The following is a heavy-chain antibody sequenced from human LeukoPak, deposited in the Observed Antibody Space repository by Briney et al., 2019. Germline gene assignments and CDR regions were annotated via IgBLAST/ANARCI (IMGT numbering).Heavy chain of an antibody. CDR1: GYNFGTYW. J-gene: IGHJ4*02. V-gene: IGHV5-51*01. CDR3: ARRQYQLNKPPFDY. CDR2: IDPRDSDT. Sequence: GESLKISCQGSGYNFGTYWVAWVRQMPGKGLEWMGIIDPRDSDTRYSPPFRGQVTISAAKSINTAYLQWSSLKASDTAIYYCARRQYQLNKPPFDYWGQGTQVTVSS. D-gene: IGHD2-2*01.